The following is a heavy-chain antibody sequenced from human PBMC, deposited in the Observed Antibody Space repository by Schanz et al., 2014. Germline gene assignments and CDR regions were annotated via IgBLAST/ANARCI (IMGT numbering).Heavy chain of an antibody. D-gene: IGHD2-15*01. CDR3: AKGMGYCSGGTCYDYYYYGLDV. Sequence: EVQLVESGGGLVQPGGSLRLSCAASGFTLSNSDMHWVRQGTGKGLEWVSAISGSGGSTYYADSVKGRFTMSRDNSENTLYLQMNSLSADDTAVFYCAKGMGYCSGGTCYDYYYYGLDVWGQGTTVTVSS. CDR1: GFTLSNSD. CDR2: ISGSGGST. J-gene: IGHJ6*02. V-gene: IGHV3-23*04.